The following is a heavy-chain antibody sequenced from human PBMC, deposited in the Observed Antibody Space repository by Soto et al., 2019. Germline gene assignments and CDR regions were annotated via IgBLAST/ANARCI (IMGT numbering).Heavy chain of an antibody. V-gene: IGHV1-8*01. Sequence: QVQLVQSGAEVKKPGASVKVSCKASGYTFTSYDINWVRQATGQGLEWMGWMNPNSGNTGYAQKVNGRVTMTRNTTTSKAYMKLSSLGSEGTAVYYFAVTLCGENCDYWGQGTLVTVSS. D-gene: IGHD2-21*02. CDR2: MNPNSGNT. J-gene: IGHJ4*02. CDR3: AVTLCGENCDY. CDR1: GYTFTSYD.